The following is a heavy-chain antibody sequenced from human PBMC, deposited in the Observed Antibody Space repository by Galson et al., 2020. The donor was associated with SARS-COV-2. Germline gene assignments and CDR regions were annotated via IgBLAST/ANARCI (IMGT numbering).Heavy chain of an antibody. V-gene: IGHV4-34*01. D-gene: IGHD2-21*01. Sequence: SQASETLSLTCAVYGGSFNGYYWGWIRQSPGKGLEWIGEVTPTGTINTNPSPKSRVTISKDTTKNQFSLRLRSVTAADTAMYFCARGARDVTMLVMIATAASYYFDFWGQGSLVTVSS. CDR3: ARGARDVTMLVMIATAASYYFDF. CDR1: GGSFNGYY. J-gene: IGHJ4*02. CDR2: VTPTGTI.